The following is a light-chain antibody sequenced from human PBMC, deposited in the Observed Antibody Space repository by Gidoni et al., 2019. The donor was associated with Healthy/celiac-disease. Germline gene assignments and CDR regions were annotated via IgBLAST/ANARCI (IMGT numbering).Light chain of an antibody. Sequence: QSVLTQPPSESGTPGKRVTISVSGSSSNIGSNTVNWYQQLPGTSPNLLIYSNTQRPSGVPDRFSGSKSGTSASLAISGLQSEDEADYYCAAWDDSLNGWVFGGGTKLTVL. J-gene: IGLJ3*02. CDR3: AAWDDSLNGWV. CDR2: SNT. CDR1: SSNIGSNT. V-gene: IGLV1-44*01.